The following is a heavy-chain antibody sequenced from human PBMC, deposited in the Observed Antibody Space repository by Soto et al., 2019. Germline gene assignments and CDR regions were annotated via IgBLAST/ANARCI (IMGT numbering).Heavy chain of an antibody. J-gene: IGHJ4*02. Sequence: EASVKVSCKAPGGTFKNNGISWVRQAPGQGLEWMGGIIPVFGTTNYAQKFQGRLTITADDFTSTVYMELSRLRYEDTAVYYCARDQGIAASGGFDYWGQGTPVTVSS. D-gene: IGHD6-13*01. CDR3: ARDQGIAASGGFDY. V-gene: IGHV1-69*13. CDR1: GGTFKNNG. CDR2: IIPVFGTT.